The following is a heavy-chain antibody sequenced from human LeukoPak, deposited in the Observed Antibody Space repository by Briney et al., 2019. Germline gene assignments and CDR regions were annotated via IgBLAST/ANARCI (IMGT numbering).Heavy chain of an antibody. V-gene: IGHV4-30-4*01. J-gene: IGHJ3*02. CDR3: ARVVISGDAFDI. CDR2: IYYSVST. D-gene: IGHD3-22*01. Sequence: SETLSLTCTVSGGSISCGDYYWSWFSQPPGKGLEWIGYIYYSVSTSYNPSLKRRVTIPVATSKTHFSLKLSSVPAADTAVYYRARVVISGDAFDIWGQGTMVTVSS. CDR1: GGSISCGDYY.